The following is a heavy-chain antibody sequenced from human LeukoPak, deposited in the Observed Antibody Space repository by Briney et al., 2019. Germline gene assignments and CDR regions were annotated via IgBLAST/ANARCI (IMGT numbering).Heavy chain of an antibody. D-gene: IGHD6-13*01. J-gene: IGHJ4*02. V-gene: IGHV4-59*08. CDR2: IYYSGST. CDR3: ARYGSSWYALDY. Sequence: SETVSLTCSVSGGSISSYYWFWIRQPPGKGLEWIGYIYYSGSTNYNPSLKSRVTISVDTSRNQFSLRLSSVTAADTAVYYCARYGSSWYALDYWGQGTLVTVSS. CDR1: GGSISSYY.